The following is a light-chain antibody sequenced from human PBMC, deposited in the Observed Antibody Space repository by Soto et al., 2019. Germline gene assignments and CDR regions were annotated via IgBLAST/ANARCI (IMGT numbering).Light chain of an antibody. CDR2: GAS. CDR3: QQYGRSPLMYT. CDR1: QSITSTF. V-gene: IGKV3-20*01. J-gene: IGKJ2*01. Sequence: EIVLTQSPGTLSLSPGERATLSCRASQSITSTFLAWYQQKPGQAPRLLIYGASSRATGIPDRFSGSGSERDFTLTISRLEPEDFAVYFCQQYGRSPLMYTFGQGPSWRSN.